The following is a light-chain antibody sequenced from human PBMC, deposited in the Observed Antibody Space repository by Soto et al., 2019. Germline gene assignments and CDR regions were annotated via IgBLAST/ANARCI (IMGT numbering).Light chain of an antibody. J-gene: IGKJ1*01. Sequence: DIQMTQSASTLSASLGDRVTITCGASQSISSWLAWYQQKPVKAPKLLIYDASSLESGVPSRFSGSGYGTEFTLTISSLQTDDFATYYCQQYNSYSQTFGQGNKVDIK. CDR2: DAS. CDR3: QQYNSYSQT. CDR1: QSISSW. V-gene: IGKV1-5*01.